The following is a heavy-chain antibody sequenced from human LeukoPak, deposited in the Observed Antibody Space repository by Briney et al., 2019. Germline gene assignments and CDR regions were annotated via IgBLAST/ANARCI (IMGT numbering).Heavy chain of an antibody. D-gene: IGHD3-3*01. J-gene: IGHJ3*02. CDR2: IKEDGSEE. CDR3: ARGGFLEWLAAFDI. Sequence: GGSLRLSCAASGFTFSSYWMSWVRQAPGKGLEWVANIKEDGSEEYYVDSVKGRFTISRDNAKNSVYLQMNSLRAEDTAVYYCARGGFLEWLAAFDIWGQGTMVTVSS. V-gene: IGHV3-7*01. CDR1: GFTFSSYW.